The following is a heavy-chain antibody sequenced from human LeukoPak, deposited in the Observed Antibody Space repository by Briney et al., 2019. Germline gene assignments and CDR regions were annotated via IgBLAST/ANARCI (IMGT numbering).Heavy chain of an antibody. J-gene: IGHJ3*02. CDR2: IVVGSGNT. Sequence: TSVKVSCXASGFTFTSSAMQWVRQARGQRLEWIGWIVVGSGNTNYAQKFQERVTITRDMSTSTAYMELSSLRSEDTAVYYCAAADIVVVVAATGPGAFDIWGQGTMVTVSS. D-gene: IGHD2-15*01. V-gene: IGHV1-58*02. CDR1: GFTFTSSA. CDR3: AAADIVVVVAATGPGAFDI.